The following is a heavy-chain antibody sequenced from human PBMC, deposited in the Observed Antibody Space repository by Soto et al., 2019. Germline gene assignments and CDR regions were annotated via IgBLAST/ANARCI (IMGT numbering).Heavy chain of an antibody. CDR3: ARAGYDILTGYDQFDY. D-gene: IGHD3-9*01. J-gene: IGHJ4*02. V-gene: IGHV3-30-3*01. CDR2: ISYDGSNK. CDR1: GFTFSSYA. Sequence: QVQLVESGGGVVQPGRSLRFSCAASGFTFSSYAMHWVRQAPGKGLEWVAVISYDGSNKYYADSVKGRFTISRDNSKNTLYLQMNSLRAEDTAVYYCARAGYDILTGYDQFDYWGQGTLVTVSS.